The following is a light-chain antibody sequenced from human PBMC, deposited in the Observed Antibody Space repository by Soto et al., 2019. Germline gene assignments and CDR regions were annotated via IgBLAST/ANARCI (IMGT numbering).Light chain of an antibody. J-gene: IGLJ3*02. CDR2: DVN. V-gene: IGLV2-11*01. CDR3: CSYAGTYTWV. Sequence: QSALTQPRSVSGSPGQSVTISCTGTSSDVGGYKYVPWYQQYPGKAPQLMIYDVNERPSGVPYRFSGSKSGNTASLTISGLQAEDEADYYCCSYAGTYTWVFGGGTKVTVL. CDR1: SSDVGGYKY.